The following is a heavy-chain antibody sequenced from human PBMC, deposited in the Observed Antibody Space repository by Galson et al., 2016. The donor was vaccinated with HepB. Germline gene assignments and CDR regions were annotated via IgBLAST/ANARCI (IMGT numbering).Heavy chain of an antibody. Sequence: SLRLSCAGSGFMYSSHWMSWVRQAPGKGLEWVANINRDASEKNYVDPVKGRFTVSRDNAKNSLYLRMNSLRVEDTAIYYCMREEGGWGQGTLVTVSS. J-gene: IGHJ4*02. CDR2: INRDASEK. CDR3: MREEGG. V-gene: IGHV3-7*01. CDR1: GFMYSSHW.